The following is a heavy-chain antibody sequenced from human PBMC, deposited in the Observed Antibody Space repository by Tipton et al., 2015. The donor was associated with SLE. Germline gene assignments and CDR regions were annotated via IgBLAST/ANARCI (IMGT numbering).Heavy chain of an antibody. CDR1: GDSISSGSYY. V-gene: IGHV4-61*02. Sequence: TLSLTCTVSGDSISSGSYYWSWIRQPAGKGLEWIGRISFTGSTNYNPSLKSRVSISVDTSKNQFSLRLTSVTAADTAVYYCARGGVGGYDYLDYWGQGPPVIVSS. D-gene: IGHD5-12*01. J-gene: IGHJ4*02. CDR2: ISFTGST. CDR3: ARGGVGGYDYLDY.